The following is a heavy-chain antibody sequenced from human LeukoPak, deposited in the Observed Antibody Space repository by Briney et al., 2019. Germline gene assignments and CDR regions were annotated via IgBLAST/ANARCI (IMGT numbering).Heavy chain of an antibody. V-gene: IGHV1-69*05. J-gene: IGHJ6*03. D-gene: IGHD2-2*01. CDR2: IIPIFGTA. CDR3: ASQYCSSTSCSERGYSYGYRRYYYYYMDV. Sequence: ASVKVSCKASGGTFSSYAISWVRQAPGQGLEWMGGIIPIFGTANYAQKFQGRVTITTDESTSTAYMELSSLRSEDTAVYYCASQYCSSTSCSERGYSYGYRRYYYYYMDVWGKGTTVTVSS. CDR1: GGTFSSYA.